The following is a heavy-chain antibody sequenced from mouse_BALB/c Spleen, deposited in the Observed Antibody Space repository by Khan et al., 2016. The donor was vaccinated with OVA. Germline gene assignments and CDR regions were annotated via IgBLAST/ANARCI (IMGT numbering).Heavy chain of an antibody. Sequence: QVQLQQSGAELAKPGASVKMSCKASGYTFSNYWIHWVKQRPGQGLEWIGYINPSSGHTYYKPTFYDKATLTKDKYSSTAYIQLGSLTSEDSAVYHSARDRIDYWGQGTTLTVSS. CDR1: GYTFSNYW. CDR2: INPSSGHT. CDR3: ARDRIDY. V-gene: IGHV1-7*01. J-gene: IGHJ2*01.